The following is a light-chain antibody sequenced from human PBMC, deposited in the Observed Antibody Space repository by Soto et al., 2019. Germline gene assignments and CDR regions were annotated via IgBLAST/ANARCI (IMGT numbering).Light chain of an antibody. CDR3: SSYSGTPVV. CDR1: SSDVGGYNY. J-gene: IGLJ2*01. CDR2: EVS. Sequence: QSALTQPPSASGSPGQSVTISCTGNSSDVGGYNYVSWYQQYAGKAPKLMIYEVSKRPSRVPDRFSGSKSGNTASLTVSGLQAEDEADYYCSSYSGTPVVFGGGTKVTVL. V-gene: IGLV2-8*01.